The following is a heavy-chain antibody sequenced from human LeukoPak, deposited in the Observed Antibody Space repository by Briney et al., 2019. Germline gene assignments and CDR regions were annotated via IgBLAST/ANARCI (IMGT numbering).Heavy chain of an antibody. CDR3: ARVKYGDPMRYYYYMDV. V-gene: IGHV4-59*01. CDR2: IYYSGST. D-gene: IGHD4-17*01. J-gene: IGHJ6*03. Sequence: SETLSLTCTVSGGSISRYYWSWIRQPPGKGLEWIGYIYYSGSTNYNPSLKSRVTISVDTSKNQFSLKLSSVTAADTAVYYCARVKYGDPMRYYYYMDVWGKGTTVTISS. CDR1: GGSISRYY.